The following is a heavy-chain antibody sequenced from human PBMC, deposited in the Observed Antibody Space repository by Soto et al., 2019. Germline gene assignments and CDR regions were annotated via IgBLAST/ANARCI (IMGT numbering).Heavy chain of an antibody. V-gene: IGHV4-4*02. CDR1: GDSISSSKW. Sequence: QVQLQESGPGLVKPSGTLSLTCAVSGDSISSSKWWTWVRQPPGKGLEWIGDIFHSGDTNYNPSLKSRVFISLVKSQNQCSLKLSSVTAADTAVYYCAYSTGWYRHDIWGQGTLVTVSS. J-gene: IGHJ3*02. CDR3: AYSTGWYRHDI. CDR2: IFHSGDT. D-gene: IGHD6-19*01.